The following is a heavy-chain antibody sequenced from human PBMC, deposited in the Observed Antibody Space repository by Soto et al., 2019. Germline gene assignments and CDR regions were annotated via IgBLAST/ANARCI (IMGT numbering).Heavy chain of an antibody. CDR2: ISPRSAYI. Sequence: VGSLRLSCAASRFKFSDYSMNWVRQAPGKGLEWVSSISPRSAYIHYADAVKGRFIISRDDGKNALILQMNSLRAEDTAVYYCATLIKTYYDDSSGYSQDYWGQGTLVTVSS. D-gene: IGHD3-22*01. J-gene: IGHJ4*02. CDR1: RFKFSDYS. V-gene: IGHV3-21*01. CDR3: ATLIKTYYDDSSGYSQDY.